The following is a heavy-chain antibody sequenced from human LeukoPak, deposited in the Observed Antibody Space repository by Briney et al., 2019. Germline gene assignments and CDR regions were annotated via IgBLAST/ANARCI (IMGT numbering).Heavy chain of an antibody. CDR3: AELGITMVGGV. J-gene: IGHJ6*04. D-gene: IGHD3-10*02. CDR2: ISSSGGTI. V-gene: IGHV3-48*03. CDR1: GFTFSSYE. Sequence: GGSLRLSCAASGFTFSSYEMNWVRQAPGKGLEWVSYISSSGGTIYYADSVKGRFTISRDNAKNSLYLQMNSLRAEDTAVYYCAELGITMVGGVWGKGTTVTISS.